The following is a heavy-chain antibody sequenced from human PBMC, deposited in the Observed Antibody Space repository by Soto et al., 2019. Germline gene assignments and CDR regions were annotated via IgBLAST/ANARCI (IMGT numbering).Heavy chain of an antibody. CDR3: ASESVSLDY. CDR2: IWYDGSNK. CDR1: GFTFSSYG. V-gene: IGHV3-33*01. J-gene: IGHJ4*02. D-gene: IGHD1-20*01. Sequence: QVQLVDSGVGVVQPGRSLRLTCAASGFTFSSYGMHWVRQAPGKGLEWVAVIWYDGSNKYYADSVKGRFTISRDNSKNTLYLQMNSLRAEDTAVDYCASESVSLDYWGEGSLVTVFS.